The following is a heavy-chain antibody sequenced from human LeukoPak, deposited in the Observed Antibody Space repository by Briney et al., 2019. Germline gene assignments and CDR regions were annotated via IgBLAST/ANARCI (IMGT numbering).Heavy chain of an antibody. J-gene: IGHJ6*02. CDR2: IKQDGSEK. Sequence: GGSLRLSYAASGFTFSSYWMSWVRQAPGKGLEWVANIKQDGSEKYYVDSVKGRFTISRDNAKNSLYLQMNSLRAEDTAVYYCARSMYSSSKFHYYYYYGMDVWGQGTTVTVSS. CDR3: ARSMYSSSKFHYYYYYGMDV. D-gene: IGHD6-13*01. V-gene: IGHV3-7*01. CDR1: GFTFSSYW.